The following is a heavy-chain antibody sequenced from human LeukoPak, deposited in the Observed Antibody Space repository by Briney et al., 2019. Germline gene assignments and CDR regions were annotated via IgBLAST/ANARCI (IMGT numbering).Heavy chain of an antibody. CDR1: GGSMSSSSNY. CDR3: ARQIFGVVPFFDY. Sequence: SETLSLTCTVSGGSMSSSSNYWGWIRLPAGEGLGWIGSIYYSGSTYYNPSLKSRVTISVATSKNQFSLKLSSVTAADTAVYYCARQIFGVVPFFDYWGQGTLVTVSS. D-gene: IGHD3-3*01. V-gene: IGHV4-39*01. J-gene: IGHJ4*02. CDR2: IYYSGST.